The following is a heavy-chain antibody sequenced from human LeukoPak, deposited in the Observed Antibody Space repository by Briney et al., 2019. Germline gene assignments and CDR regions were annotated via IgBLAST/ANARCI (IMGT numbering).Heavy chain of an antibody. CDR2: ISGSGGST. V-gene: IGHV3-23*01. CDR1: GFTFSSYA. D-gene: IGHD6-19*01. Sequence: GGSLRLSCAASGFTFSSYAMSWVRQAPGKGLEWVSAISGSGGSTYYADSVKGRFAISRDNSKNTLYLQMNSLRAEDTAVYYCAKPGEQWLVLDYWGQGTLVTVSS. CDR3: AKPGEQWLVLDY. J-gene: IGHJ4*02.